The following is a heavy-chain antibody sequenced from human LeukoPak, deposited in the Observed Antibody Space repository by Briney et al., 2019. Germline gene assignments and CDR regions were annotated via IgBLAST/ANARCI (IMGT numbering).Heavy chain of an antibody. Sequence: GRSLRLSCAASGFTFDDYAMHWVRQAPGKGLEWVSGISWNSGSIGYADSVKGRFTISRDNAKNSLYLQMNSLRAEDTALYYCSSWLFDYWGQGTLVTVSS. CDR1: GFTFDDYA. CDR3: SSWLFDY. J-gene: IGHJ4*02. CDR2: ISWNSGSI. V-gene: IGHV3-9*01. D-gene: IGHD6-13*01.